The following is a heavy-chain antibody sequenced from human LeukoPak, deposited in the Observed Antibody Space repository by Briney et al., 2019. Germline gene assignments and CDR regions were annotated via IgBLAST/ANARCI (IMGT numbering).Heavy chain of an antibody. V-gene: IGHV3-49*04. CDR2: IRSKAYGGTT. CDR3: TRSGVGYHPFDY. D-gene: IGHD2-2*01. CDR1: GFTFSSYA. Sequence: GGSLRLSCAASGFTFSSYAMSWVRQAPGKGLEWVGFIRSKAYGGTTEYAASVKGRFTISRDDSKSIAYLQMNSLKTEDTAVYYCTRSGVGYHPFDYWGQGTLVTVSS. J-gene: IGHJ4*02.